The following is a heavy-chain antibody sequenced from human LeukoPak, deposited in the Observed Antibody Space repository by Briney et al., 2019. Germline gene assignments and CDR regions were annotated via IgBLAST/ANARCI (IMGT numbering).Heavy chain of an antibody. J-gene: IGHJ4*02. CDR3: TRDPPVPAILRFLEWPPFDY. Sequence: SVKVSCKASGGTFSSYAISWVRQAPGQGLEWMGRIVPILGIANYAQKFQGRVTITADKSTSTAYMELSSLRSEDTAVYYCTRDPPVPAILRFLEWPPFDYWGQGTLVTVSS. V-gene: IGHV1-69*04. CDR1: GGTFSSYA. D-gene: IGHD3-3*01. CDR2: IVPILGIA.